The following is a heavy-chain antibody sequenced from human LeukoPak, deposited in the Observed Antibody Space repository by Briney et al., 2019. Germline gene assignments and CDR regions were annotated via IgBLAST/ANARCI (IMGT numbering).Heavy chain of an antibody. CDR3: AREITYYSFLSGYFNWFDP. CDR1: GGSISSGGYY. D-gene: IGHD3-3*01. V-gene: IGHV4-61*08. Sequence: PSETLSLTCTVSGGSISSGGYYWSWIRQHPGKGLEWIGYIYYSGSTYYNPSLKNRVTISVDTSKNQFSLKLSSVTAADTAVYYCAREITYYSFLSGYFNWFDPWGQGTLVTVSS. CDR2: IYYSGST. J-gene: IGHJ5*02.